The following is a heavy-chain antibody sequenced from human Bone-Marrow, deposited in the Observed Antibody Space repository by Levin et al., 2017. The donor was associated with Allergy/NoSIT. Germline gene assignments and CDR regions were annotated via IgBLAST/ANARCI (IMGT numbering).Heavy chain of an antibody. V-gene: IGHV4-59*08. CDR3: ARRTISDSKDAFDI. J-gene: IGHJ3*02. CDR2: IYNSGTT. CDR1: AGSINSYY. Sequence: SETLSLTCRVSAGSINSYYWSWIRQPPGKGLEWIGYIYNSGTTNYNPSLKSRATMSADMSKNQISLRLSSVTAADTAGYYCARRTISDSKDAFDIWGPGTMVSVSS. D-gene: IGHD3-3*01.